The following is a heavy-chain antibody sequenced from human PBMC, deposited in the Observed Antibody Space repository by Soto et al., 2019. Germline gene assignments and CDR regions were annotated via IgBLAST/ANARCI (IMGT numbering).Heavy chain of an antibody. V-gene: IGHV3-30*03. J-gene: IGHJ4*02. CDR2: ISYDGGLQ. D-gene: IGHD5-18*01. CDR1: GFTFTSYG. Sequence: QAHLVESGGGVVQPGRSLRLSCAASGFTFTSYGMHWVRQAPGTRLEWVAVISYDGGLQHYADSVKGRFTISRDNSKNMVRLQRNSLRAEDTAGYYCVSDRGYGHASVPYSWGQGTLVSVSS. CDR3: VSDRGYGHASVPYS.